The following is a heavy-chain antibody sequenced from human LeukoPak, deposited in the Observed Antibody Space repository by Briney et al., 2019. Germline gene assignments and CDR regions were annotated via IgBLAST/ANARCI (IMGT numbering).Heavy chain of an antibody. CDR3: ARELLGAPTPRAY. J-gene: IGHJ4*02. CDR1: TVSGSSGNF. CDR2: VRKSGRT. V-gene: IGHV4-4*02. Sequence: SETLSLTCALSTVSGSSGNFWSWVRQPPGEVLEWIGEVRKSGRTNYNPSLKTRVTISIDASKNQLYLELTSVTAADTAVYYRARELLGAPTPRAYWGQGTRVTVSA. D-gene: IGHD1-26*01.